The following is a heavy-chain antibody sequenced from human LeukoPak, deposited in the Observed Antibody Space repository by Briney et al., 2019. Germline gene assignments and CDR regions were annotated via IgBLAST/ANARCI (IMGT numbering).Heavy chain of an antibody. Sequence: GGSLRLSCAASGFTFSSYAMHWVRQAPGKGLEWVSGISWNSGSIGYADSVKGRFTISRDNAKNSLYLQMNSLRAEDTALYYCAKGYYYDSSGYYFDYWGQGTLVTVSS. CDR3: AKGYYYDSSGYYFDY. D-gene: IGHD3-22*01. J-gene: IGHJ4*02. V-gene: IGHV3-9*01. CDR1: GFTFSSYA. CDR2: ISWNSGSI.